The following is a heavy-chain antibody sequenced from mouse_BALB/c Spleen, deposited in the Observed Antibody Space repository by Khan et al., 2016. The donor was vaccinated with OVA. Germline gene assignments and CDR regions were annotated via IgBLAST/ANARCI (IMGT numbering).Heavy chain of an antibody. Sequence: QVQLKQSGAELVKAGASVKMSCKASGYTFTSYWMHWVKQRLGQGLEWFAETNPTNGRTYYNEKFKSKATLTVDKSSSTAYMLLSGPTFEDSAVXYCARSKKIVATYFDYWCQGTTLTVSS. CDR1: GYTFTSYW. CDR3: ARSKKIVATYFDY. J-gene: IGHJ2*01. CDR2: TNPTNGRT. D-gene: IGHD1-1*01. V-gene: IGHV1S81*02.